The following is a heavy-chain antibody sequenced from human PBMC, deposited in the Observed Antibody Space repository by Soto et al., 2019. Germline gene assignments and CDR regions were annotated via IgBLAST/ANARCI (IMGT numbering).Heavy chain of an antibody. CDR2: ISAYNGDT. Sequence: ASLKASCKASVCTFNTYGISWVRQAPGQGLEWMGWISAYNGDTNYAQRLQGRVTMTTDISTSTAYMERRSLRSDDTAVYYCASCVVVPVAMLSVRITDHYYYMDVWGRGTTVSVSS. V-gene: IGHV1-18*01. J-gene: IGHJ6*03. CDR1: VCTFNTYG. CDR3: ASCVVVPVAMLSVRITDHYYYMDV. D-gene: IGHD2-2*01.